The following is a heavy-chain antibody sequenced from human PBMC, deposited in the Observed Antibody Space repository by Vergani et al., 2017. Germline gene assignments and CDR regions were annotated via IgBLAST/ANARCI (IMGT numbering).Heavy chain of an antibody. J-gene: IGHJ6*03. CDR3: ARVNTETNGHLYYYYYMDV. D-gene: IGHD4-11*01. Sequence: QVQLQQWGGGLLKPSETLSLTCVVNGGSFTSYHWTWIRQSPGEGLAWVGDIDQTGRPDYNPSLKGRLTISVDKSRNQFSLTLNSVTATDTAIYFCARVNTETNGHLYYYYYMDVWGQGTAVTVS. CDR2: IDQTGRP. CDR1: GGSFTSYH. V-gene: IGHV4-34*01.